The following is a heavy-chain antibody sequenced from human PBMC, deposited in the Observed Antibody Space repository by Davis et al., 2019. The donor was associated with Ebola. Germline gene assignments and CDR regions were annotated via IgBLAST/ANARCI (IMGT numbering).Heavy chain of an antibody. CDR2: IYYSGST. CDR1: GGSISSYY. J-gene: IGHJ4*02. CDR3: ASVVSAAGGDY. Sequence: SETLSLTCTVSGGSISSYYWSWIRQPPGKGLEWIGYIYYSGSTNYNPSLKSRVTISVDTSKNQFSLKLSSVTAADTAVYYCASVVSAAGGDYWGQGTLVTVSS. V-gene: IGHV4-59*01. D-gene: IGHD2-2*01.